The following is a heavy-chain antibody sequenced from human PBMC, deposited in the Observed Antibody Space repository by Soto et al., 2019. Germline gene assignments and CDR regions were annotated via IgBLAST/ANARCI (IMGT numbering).Heavy chain of an antibody. J-gene: IGHJ6*02. CDR3: AKDQGGYMVSGMDV. D-gene: IGHD2-2*02. CDR2: INPNSGAT. V-gene: IGHV1-2*02. Sequence: SVKVSCKASGCTFTDYYIYWLRQAPGHGLEWMGWINPNSGATNYAHNFQGRVTMTRDTSIRAAYMELSRLSSDDTAVYYCAKDQGGYMVSGMDVWGQGTTVTVSS. CDR1: GCTFTDYY.